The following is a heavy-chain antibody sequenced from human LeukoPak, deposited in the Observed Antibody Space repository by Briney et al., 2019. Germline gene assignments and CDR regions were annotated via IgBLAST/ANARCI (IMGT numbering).Heavy chain of an antibody. D-gene: IGHD3-10*01. CDR1: GYTLTELP. Sequence: ASVKVSCKVSGYTLTELPIHWVRQAPGKGLEWMGGFDPEGAKTIYAQKFQGRLTMTKDPSTDTAYMDLTSLTSEDTAVYYCGRGFSTDYWGQGTLVTVSS. CDR3: GRGFSTDY. J-gene: IGHJ4*02. CDR2: FDPEGAKT. V-gene: IGHV1-24*01.